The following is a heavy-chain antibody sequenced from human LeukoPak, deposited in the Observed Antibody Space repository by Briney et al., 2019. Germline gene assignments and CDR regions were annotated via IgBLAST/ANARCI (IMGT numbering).Heavy chain of an antibody. Sequence: GGSLRLSCAASGFAFSSYWMSWVRQAPGKGLEWVANIKQDGSEKYYVDSVKGRFTISRDNAKNSLYLQMNSLRAEDTAVYYCARVNYYYDSSGYYVEYFQHWGQGTLVTVSS. CDR1: GFAFSSYW. V-gene: IGHV3-7*01. J-gene: IGHJ1*01. D-gene: IGHD3-22*01. CDR2: IKQDGSEK. CDR3: ARVNYYYDSSGYYVEYFQH.